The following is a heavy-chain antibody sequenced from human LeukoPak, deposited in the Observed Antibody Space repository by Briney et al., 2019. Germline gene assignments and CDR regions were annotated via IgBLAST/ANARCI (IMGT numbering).Heavy chain of an antibody. J-gene: IGHJ6*02. D-gene: IGHD2-2*01. V-gene: IGHV4-4*07. CDR1: GGSISSYY. CDR2: IYTSGST. CDR3: ARDSRVPGPYYYYGMDV. Sequence: SETLSLTCTVSGGSISSYYWSWIRQPPGKGLEWIGRIYTSGSTNYNPSLKSRVTMSVDTSKNQFSLKLSSVTAADTAVYYCARDSRVPGPYYYYGMDVWGQGTTVTVSS.